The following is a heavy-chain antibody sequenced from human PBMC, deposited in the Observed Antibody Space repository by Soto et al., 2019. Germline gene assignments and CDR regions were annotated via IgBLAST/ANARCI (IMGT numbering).Heavy chain of an antibody. Sequence: PSETLSLTCAISGAPSTWGVYSWNWFRQPPGKGLEWIGYIFHGGSTYYNPSLRSRVTISVDRSRTQFSLKMSSVTAADTAVYYCARGRVVVPAAVMFNCLDPWGQGALVTVSS. J-gene: IGHJ5*02. CDR1: GAPSTWGVYS. V-gene: IGHV4-30-2*01. D-gene: IGHD2-2*01. CDR2: IFHGGST. CDR3: ARGRVVVPAAVMFNCLDP.